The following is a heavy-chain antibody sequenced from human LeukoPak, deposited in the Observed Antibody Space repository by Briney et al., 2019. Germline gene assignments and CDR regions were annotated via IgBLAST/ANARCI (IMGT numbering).Heavy chain of an antibody. J-gene: IGHJ4*02. CDR2: FDPEDGET. D-gene: IGHD6-6*01. V-gene: IGHV1-24*01. CDR1: GYTLTELS. CDR3: ATDLSYSSSSPRFDY. Sequence: ASVKVSXKASGYTLTELSMHWVRQAPGKGLEWMGGFDPEDGETIYAQKFQGRVTMTEDTSTDTAYMELSSLRSEDTAVYYCATDLSYSSSSPRFDYWGQGTLVTVSS.